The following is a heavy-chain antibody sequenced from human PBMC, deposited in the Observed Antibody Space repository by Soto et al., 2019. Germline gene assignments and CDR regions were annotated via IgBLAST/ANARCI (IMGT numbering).Heavy chain of an antibody. CDR2: ISYDGSNK. D-gene: IGHD3-10*01. J-gene: IGHJ6*02. CDR1: GFTFSSYA. CDR3: AKDRELPDIAYPPGAQKPYYYGMDV. V-gene: IGHV3-30*18. Sequence: QVQLVESGGGVVQPGRSLRLSCAASGFTFSSYAMHWVRQAPGKGLEWVAVISYDGSNKYYADSVKGRFTISRDKSKNTLYLQMNSLRAEDTAVYYCAKDRELPDIAYPPGAQKPYYYGMDVWGQGTTVTVSS.